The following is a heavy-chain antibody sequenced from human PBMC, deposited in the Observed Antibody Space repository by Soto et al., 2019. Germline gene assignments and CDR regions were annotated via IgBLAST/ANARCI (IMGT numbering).Heavy chain of an antibody. V-gene: IGHV4-59*01. J-gene: IGHJ5*02. CDR2: IYYSGST. CDR1: GGSISSYY. CDR3: ARVVMRGYNWTDVGYWFAP. Sequence: SETLSLTCTVSGGSISSYYWSWIRQPPGKGLEWIGYIYYSGSTNYNPSLKSRVTISVDTSKNQFSLKLSSVTAADTAVYYCARVVMRGYNWTDVGYWFAPWAQGTLVTVS. D-gene: IGHD1-20*01.